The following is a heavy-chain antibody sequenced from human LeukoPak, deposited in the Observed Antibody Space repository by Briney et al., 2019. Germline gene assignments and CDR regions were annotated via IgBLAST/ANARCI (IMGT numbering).Heavy chain of an antibody. CDR3: ARVRQAAWFDP. CDR2: INHSGST. J-gene: IGHJ5*02. V-gene: IGHV4-34*01. CDR1: GGSFSGYY. D-gene: IGHD6-25*01. Sequence: PSETLSLTCAVYGGSFSGYYWSWIRQPPGKGLEWIGEINHSGSTNYNPSLKSRVTISVDTSKNRFSLKLSSVTAADTAVYYCARVRQAAWFDPWGQGTLVTVSS.